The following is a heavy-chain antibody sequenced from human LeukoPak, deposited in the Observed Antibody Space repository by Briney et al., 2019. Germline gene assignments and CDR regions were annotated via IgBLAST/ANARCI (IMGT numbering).Heavy chain of an antibody. CDR1: GFTFSTYA. V-gene: IGHV3-23*01. D-gene: IGHD5/OR15-5a*01. CDR2: ISRSGDTT. J-gene: IGHJ4*02. CDR3: AKAAVYHDSCPDS. Sequence: GGSLRLSCAASGFTFSTYAMNWVRQAPGKGLEWVAGISRSGDTTYYADSVKGRFTISRDNSKNTLYLQVNSLRAEDTAIYYCAKAAVYHDSCPDSWGQGTLVTVSS.